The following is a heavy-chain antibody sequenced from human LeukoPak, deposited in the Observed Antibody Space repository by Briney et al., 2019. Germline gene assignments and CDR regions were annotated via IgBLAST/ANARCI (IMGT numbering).Heavy chain of an antibody. D-gene: IGHD1-26*01. CDR3: ARAWSGSYSDY. CDR1: GYSISSGYD. CDR2: IYHSGST. Sequence: SETLSLTCTVSGYSISSGYDWGWIRQPPGKGLEWIGSIYHSGSTYYNPSLKSRVTISVDTSKNQFSLKLSSVTAADTAVYYCARAWSGSYSDYWGQGTLVTVSS. J-gene: IGHJ4*02. V-gene: IGHV4-38-2*02.